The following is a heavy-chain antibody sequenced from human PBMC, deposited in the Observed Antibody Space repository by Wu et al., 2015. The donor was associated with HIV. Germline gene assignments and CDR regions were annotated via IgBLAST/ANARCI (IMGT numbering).Heavy chain of an antibody. CDR3: ARVPTEDTDLLTADLKVGGSFDI. V-gene: IGHV1-24*01. Sequence: QVHLVQSGAEVKKPGASVKVSCKVSGYTLTKLPMHWVRQVPGKGLEWMGGFDFKYGETIYAQKFQGRVTITTDESTGTVYMELTSLKSADTAVYYCARVPTEDTDLLTADLKVGGSFDIWGQGTLVTVSS. J-gene: IGHJ3*02. CDR1: GYTLTKLP. CDR2: FDFKYGET. D-gene: IGHD3-9*01.